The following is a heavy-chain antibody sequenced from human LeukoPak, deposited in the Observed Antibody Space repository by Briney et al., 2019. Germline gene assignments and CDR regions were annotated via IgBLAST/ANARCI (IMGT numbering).Heavy chain of an antibody. J-gene: IGHJ4*02. CDR3: ATSKNANYYS. CDR1: GSTFFSFA. CDR2: IVVGSGNT. D-gene: IGHD4/OR15-4a*01. V-gene: IGHV1-58*01. Sequence: ASVKVSCKASGSTFFSFAVQWVRQTRGQRPEWIGWIVVGSGNTKYAQKFQERVTIIRDMSTNTAYMELSGLRSEDAAMYYCATSKNANYYSWGQGTLVTVSS.